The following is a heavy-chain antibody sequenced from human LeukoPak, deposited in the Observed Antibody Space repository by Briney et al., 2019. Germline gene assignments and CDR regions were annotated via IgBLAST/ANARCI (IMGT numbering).Heavy chain of an antibody. J-gene: IGHJ4*02. V-gene: IGHV3-21*01. CDR3: ARAWGIAAAGTSDYYFDY. D-gene: IGHD6-13*01. Sequence: GGSLRLSCAASGYTFSSYSMNWVRQAPGKGLGWVSSISSSSSYIYYADSVKGRFTISRDNAKNSLYLQMNRLRAEDTAVYYCARAWGIAAAGTSDYYFDYWGQGTLVTVSS. CDR2: ISSSSSYI. CDR1: GYTFSSYS.